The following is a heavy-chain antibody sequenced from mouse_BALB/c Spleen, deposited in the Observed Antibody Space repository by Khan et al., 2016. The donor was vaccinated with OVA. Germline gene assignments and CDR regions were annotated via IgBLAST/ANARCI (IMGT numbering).Heavy chain of an antibody. V-gene: IGHV5-6*01. CDR2: ISSDGDYT. CDR1: GFTFSSYS. J-gene: IGHJ3*01. Sequence: EVKLVESGGDLVKPGGSLKLSCAASGFTFSSYSMSWVRQTPDKRLEWVATISSDGDYTYYPDSVKGRFTISRDNAKNTLYLLMSSLKSEDTAMYYCASHLTGSFAYWGQGTLVTVSA. D-gene: IGHD4-1*01. CDR3: ASHLTGSFAY.